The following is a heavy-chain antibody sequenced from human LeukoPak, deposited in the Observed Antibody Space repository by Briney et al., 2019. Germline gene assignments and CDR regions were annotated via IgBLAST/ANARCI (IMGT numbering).Heavy chain of an antibody. V-gene: IGHV3-9*01. D-gene: IGHD6-19*01. CDR1: GFTFDDYA. Sequence: PGGSLRLSCAASGFTFDDYAMHWVRQAPGKGLEWASGISWNSGSIGYADSVKGRFTISRDNAKNSLYLQMNSLRAEDTALYYCAKDWSIAVAGSLQHWGQGTLVTVSS. CDR2: ISWNSGSI. CDR3: AKDWSIAVAGSLQH. J-gene: IGHJ1*01.